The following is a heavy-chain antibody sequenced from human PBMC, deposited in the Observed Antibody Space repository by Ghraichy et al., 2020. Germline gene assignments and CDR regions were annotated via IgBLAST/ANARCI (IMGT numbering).Heavy chain of an antibody. CDR2: ISGSGGST. V-gene: IGHV3-23*01. CDR3: AKQNVLSPYYYYGMDV. D-gene: IGHD2-8*01. CDR1: GFTFSSYA. Sequence: GGSLRLSCAASGFTFSSYAMSWVRQAPGKGLEWVSAISGSGGSTYYAYSVKGRFTISRDNSKNTLYLQMNSLRAEDTAVYYCAKQNVLSPYYYYGMDVWGKGTTVTVSS. J-gene: IGHJ6*04.